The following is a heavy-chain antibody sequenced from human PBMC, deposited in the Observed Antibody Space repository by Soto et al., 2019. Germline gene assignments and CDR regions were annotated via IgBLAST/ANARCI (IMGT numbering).Heavy chain of an antibody. CDR2: INHSGST. D-gene: IGHD3-22*01. CDR3: ARDSTRRGACDI. CDR1: NGSFSVYY. V-gene: IGHV4-34*01. Sequence: SETLSLTCAVYNGSFSVYYWTWIRQTPGKGLEWIGEINHSGSTNYNPSLKSRVAISVDTSKNQFSLKLSSVTAAATAVYYCARDSTRRGACDIWGQGTMVTVSS. J-gene: IGHJ3*02.